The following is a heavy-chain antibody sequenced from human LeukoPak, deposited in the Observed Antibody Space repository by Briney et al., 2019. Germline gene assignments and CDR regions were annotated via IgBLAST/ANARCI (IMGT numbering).Heavy chain of an antibody. CDR3: ARDSPPDIVVVPAGLTMDV. V-gene: IGHV3-21*01. Sequence: NPGGSLRLSCAASGFTFSSYEMNWVRQAPGKGLEWVSSISSSSSYIYYADSVKGRFTISRDNAKNSLYLQMNSLRAEDTAVYYCARDSPPDIVVVPAGLTMDVWGKGTTVTVSS. CDR2: ISSSSSYI. D-gene: IGHD2-2*01. J-gene: IGHJ6*03. CDR1: GFTFSSYE.